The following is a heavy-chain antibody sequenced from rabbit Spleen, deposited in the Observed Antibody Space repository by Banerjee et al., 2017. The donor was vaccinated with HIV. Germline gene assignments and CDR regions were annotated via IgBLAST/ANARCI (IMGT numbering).Heavy chain of an antibody. D-gene: IGHD8-1*01. Sequence: QSLEESGGGLVQPEGSLTLTCTASGFSFSSNYYMCWVRQAPGKGLEWIGYIDPVFGITYYANWVNGRLTISSHNAQNTLFLQLNSLTAADTATYFCARDAGRGDYIDGVFNLWGQGTLVTVS. CDR1: GFSFSSNYY. V-gene: IGHV1S40*01. J-gene: IGHJ4*01. CDR2: IDPVFGIT. CDR3: ARDAGRGDYIDGVFNL.